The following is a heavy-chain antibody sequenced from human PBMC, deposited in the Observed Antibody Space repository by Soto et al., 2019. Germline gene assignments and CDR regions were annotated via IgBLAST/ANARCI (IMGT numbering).Heavy chain of an antibody. CDR3: ARGPIRFGAQYAYYDMDV. Sequence: PGGSLRLSCVASGFTFSVHYMDWVRQAPGKGLEWVGHTRNKANIYTTDYAASVKGRFTISRDESKNSLYLQMNSLKTEDTAVYYCARGPIRFGAQYAYYDMDVWGQGTTVTVSS. CDR2: TRNKANIYTT. D-gene: IGHD3-10*01. J-gene: IGHJ6*02. V-gene: IGHV3-72*01. CDR1: GFTFSVHY.